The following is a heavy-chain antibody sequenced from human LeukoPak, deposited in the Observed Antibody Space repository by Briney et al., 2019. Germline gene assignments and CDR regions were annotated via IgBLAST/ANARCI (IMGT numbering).Heavy chain of an antibody. CDR3: AQTGIAAADTKFDY. D-gene: IGHD6-13*01. CDR1: GFSLSTSGVG. J-gene: IGHJ4*02. Sequence: ESGPTLVKPTQTLTLTCTFSGFSLSTSGVGVGWIRQPPGKALEWLALIYWNDDKRYSPSLKSRLTITKDTSKNQVVLTMTNMDPVDTATYYCAQTGIAAADTKFDYWGQGTLVTVSS. CDR2: IYWNDDK. V-gene: IGHV2-5*01.